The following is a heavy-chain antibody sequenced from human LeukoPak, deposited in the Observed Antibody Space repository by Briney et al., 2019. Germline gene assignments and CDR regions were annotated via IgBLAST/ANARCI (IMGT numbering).Heavy chain of an antibody. D-gene: IGHD3-10*01. CDR2: INPNSGGT. CDR1: GYTFTGYY. CDR3: ATRPGSSAFDP. Sequence: ASVKVFCKASGYTFTGYYMHWVRQAPGQGLEWMGWINPNSGGTNYAQKFQGRVTMTRDTSISTACMELSRLRSEDTAVYYCATRPGSSAFDPWGQGTLVTVSS. J-gene: IGHJ5*02. V-gene: IGHV1-2*02.